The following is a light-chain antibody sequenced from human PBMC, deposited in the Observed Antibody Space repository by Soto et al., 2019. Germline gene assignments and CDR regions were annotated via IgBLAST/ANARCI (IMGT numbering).Light chain of an antibody. J-gene: IGLJ2*01. Sequence: QSALTKPASVSGSPGQSITISCTGTSSDVGSYNLVSWYQQHPVKGPKLMIYEDNKRPSGVSNRFSGSKSGNTASLTISGLQAEDEADYYCCSYAGSSTFVVFGGGTKLTVL. CDR1: SSDVGSYNL. CDR3: CSYAGSSTFVV. V-gene: IGLV2-23*02. CDR2: EDN.